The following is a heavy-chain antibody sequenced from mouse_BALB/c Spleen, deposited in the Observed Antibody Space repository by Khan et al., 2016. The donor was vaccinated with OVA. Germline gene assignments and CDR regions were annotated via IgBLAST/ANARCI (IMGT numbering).Heavy chain of an antibody. CDR3: ARSWAMDY. J-gene: IGHJ4*01. Sequence: EVELVESGGGLVQPGGSRKLSCAASGFTFSAYGMAWVRQAPGKGPEWVAFISSLAYSIYYADTVTGRFTISRENAKNTLYLEMSSLRSEDTALYNCARSWAMDYWGQGTSVTVSS. CDR2: ISSLAYSI. CDR1: GFTFSAYG. V-gene: IGHV5-15*02.